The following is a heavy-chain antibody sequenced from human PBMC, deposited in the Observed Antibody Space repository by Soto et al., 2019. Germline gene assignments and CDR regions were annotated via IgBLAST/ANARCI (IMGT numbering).Heavy chain of an antibody. J-gene: IGHJ4*02. D-gene: IGHD6-19*01. CDR2: ISSSSSYI. CDR1: GFTFSSYS. V-gene: IGHV3-21*01. Sequence: EVQLVESGGGLVKPGGSLRLSCAASGFTFSSYSMNWVRQAPGKGLEWVSSISSSSSYIYYADSVKGRVTISRDNAKNSLYLQMNSLRAEDTAVYYCARDQGAVAALDYWGQGTLVTVSS. CDR3: ARDQGAVAALDY.